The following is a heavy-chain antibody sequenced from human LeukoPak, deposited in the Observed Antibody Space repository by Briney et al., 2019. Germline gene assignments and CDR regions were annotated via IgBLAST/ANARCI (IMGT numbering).Heavy chain of an antibody. CDR3: ALTFSENAYDI. CDR2: INPSSGVT. J-gene: IGHJ3*02. Sequence: ASVKVSCKSSGYTFTNYYVHWVRQAPGQGREWMGRINPSSGVTNYAQTFQGRGTMTSDTSTTTAYMELSSLRSDDTAVYYCALTFSENAYDIWGQGTMISVSS. V-gene: IGHV1-2*06. D-gene: IGHD1-26*01. CDR1: GYTFTNYY.